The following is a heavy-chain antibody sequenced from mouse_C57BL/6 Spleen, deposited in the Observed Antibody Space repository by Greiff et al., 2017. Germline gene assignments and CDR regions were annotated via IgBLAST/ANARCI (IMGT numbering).Heavy chain of an antibody. CDR3: ARQIYDGYYEFAY. Sequence: QVQLKQPGAELVKPGASVKMSCKASGYTFTSYWITWVKQRPGQGLEWIGDIYPGSGSTNYNEKFKSKATLTVDTSSSTAYMQLSSLTSEDSAVYYCARQIYDGYYEFAYWGQGTLVTVSA. D-gene: IGHD2-3*01. CDR2: IYPGSGST. CDR1: GYTFTSYW. V-gene: IGHV1-55*01. J-gene: IGHJ3*01.